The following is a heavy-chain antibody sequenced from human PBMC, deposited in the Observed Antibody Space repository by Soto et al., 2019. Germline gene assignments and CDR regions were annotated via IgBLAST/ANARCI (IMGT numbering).Heavy chain of an antibody. J-gene: IGHJ4*02. D-gene: IGHD6-13*01. CDR1: GGSISSSNW. CDR3: ARVYSSSLKILDY. CDR2: IYHSGST. Sequence: KTSETLSLTCAVSGGSISSSNWWSWVRQPPGKGLEWIGEIYHSGSTNYNPSLKSRVTISVDKSKNQFSLKLSSVTAADTAVYYCARVYSSSLKILDYWGQGTLVTVSS. V-gene: IGHV4-4*02.